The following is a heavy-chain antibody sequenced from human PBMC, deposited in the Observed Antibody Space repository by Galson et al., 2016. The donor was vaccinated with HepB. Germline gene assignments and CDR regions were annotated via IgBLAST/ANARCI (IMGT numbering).Heavy chain of an antibody. CDR1: GFVFSKFA. J-gene: IGHJ6*02. Sequence: SLRLSCAASGFVFSKFAMRWVRQAPGKGLEWVSTISNDGVNTYYADSVKGRFTVSRDNSRNTLYLQMNSMRADDTGVYYCAKRIIVESSGCMDVWGQGTTVTVSS. D-gene: IGHD1-26*01. CDR3: AKRIIVESSGCMDV. V-gene: IGHV3-23*01. CDR2: ISNDGVNT.